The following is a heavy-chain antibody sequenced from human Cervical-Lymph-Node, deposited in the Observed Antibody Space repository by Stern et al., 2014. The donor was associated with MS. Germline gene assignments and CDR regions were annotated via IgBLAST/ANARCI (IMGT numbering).Heavy chain of an antibody. CDR2: INPSGGST. V-gene: IGHV1-46*01. J-gene: IGHJ6*02. Sequence: VQLVQSGAEVKKPGASVKVSCKASGYTFTSYYMHWVRQAPGQGLECMGIINPSGGSTSYAQKFQGRVTMTRDTSTSTVYMELSSLRSEDTAVYYCASSYCSSTSCYYYYGMDVWGQGTTVTVSS. CDR3: ASSYCSSTSCYYYYGMDV. D-gene: IGHD2-2*01. CDR1: GYTFTSYY.